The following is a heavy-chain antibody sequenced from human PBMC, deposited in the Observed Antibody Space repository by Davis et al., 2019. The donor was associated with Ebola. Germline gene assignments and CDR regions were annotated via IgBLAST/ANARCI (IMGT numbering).Heavy chain of an antibody. CDR2: ISTGGTTT. CDR3: ARVNLWSRGWGMDV. D-gene: IGHD2-21*01. V-gene: IGHV3-11*04. Sequence: GGSLRLSCGASRFTFSDYAMSWVRQTPEKGLEWLSYISTGGTTTYCADSVKGRFTSSRDNGKNSLYLQMNSLRDDDTAVYFCARVNLWSRGWGMDVWGKGTTVTVSS. CDR1: RFTFSDYA. J-gene: IGHJ6*04.